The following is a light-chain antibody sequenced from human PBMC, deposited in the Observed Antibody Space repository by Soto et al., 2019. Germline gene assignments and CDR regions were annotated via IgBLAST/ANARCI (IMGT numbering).Light chain of an antibody. CDR3: ATCDSSLSAGV. CDR1: SSNIGNNY. Sequence: QSVLTQPPSVSAAPGQKVTISCSGSSSNIGNNYVSWYQQLPGTAPKLLIYDNNERPSGIPDRFSGSKSGTSATLGITGLQTGDEADYYCATCDSSLSAGVFGGGTKLTVL. J-gene: IGLJ2*01. V-gene: IGLV1-51*01. CDR2: DNN.